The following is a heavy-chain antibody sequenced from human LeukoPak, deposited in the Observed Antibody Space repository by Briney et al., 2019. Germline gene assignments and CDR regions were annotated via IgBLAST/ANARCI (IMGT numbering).Heavy chain of an antibody. V-gene: IGHV3-74*01. CDR1: GFTLSSYW. J-gene: IGHJ4*02. D-gene: IGHD6-6*01. Sequence: PGESLTLSCAASGFTLSSYWMHYVRQAPGKGLVWVSRINSDGRTTAYADSVRGRFTISRDNAKNTLYLQMNSLRAEDTAVYYCAREYSSWFDYWGQGTLVSVSS. CDR2: INSDGRTT. CDR3: AREYSSWFDY.